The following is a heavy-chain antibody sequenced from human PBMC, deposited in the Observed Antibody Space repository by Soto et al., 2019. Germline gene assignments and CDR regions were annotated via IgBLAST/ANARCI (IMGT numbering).Heavy chain of an antibody. V-gene: IGHV4-39*07. CDR2: IYYSGST. CDR3: ASSGLKITHFWFDP. J-gene: IGHJ5*02. CDR1: GGSISSSSYY. D-gene: IGHD3-10*01. Sequence: SETLSLTCTVSGGSISSSSYYWGWIRQPPGKGLEWIGSIYYSGSTYYNPSLKSRVTISVDTSKNQFSLKLSSVTAADTAVYYCASSGLKITHFWFDPWGQGTLVTVSS.